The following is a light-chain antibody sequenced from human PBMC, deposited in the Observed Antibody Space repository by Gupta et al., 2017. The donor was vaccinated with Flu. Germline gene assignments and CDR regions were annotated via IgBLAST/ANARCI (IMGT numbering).Light chain of an antibody. V-gene: IGKV1-39*01. CDR2: AAS. J-gene: IGKJ1*01. Sequence: DIQMTQSQVSLSASVGDSVSITCRASQTINSYLNWYQKKPGEAPKLLIYAASTLQSGVPSTFSGSGSGTDFTLTISSLRPEDFGTYYCQQSYRTPWTFGQGTKVELK. CDR1: QTINSY. CDR3: QQSYRTPWT.